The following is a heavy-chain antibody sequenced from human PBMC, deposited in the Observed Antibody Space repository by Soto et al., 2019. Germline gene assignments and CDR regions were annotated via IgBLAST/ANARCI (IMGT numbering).Heavy chain of an antibody. D-gene: IGHD3-3*01. V-gene: IGHV4-59*01. Sequence: SETLSLTCTVSGASISDSYWSWIRQPPGKRLEWIGYIYYSGTTNYNPSLNSRVTISVDTSKNQFSLKPSSVTAADTAVYYCAGLGAQYYDFWSGQDYYGMDVWGQGTTVTVSS. J-gene: IGHJ6*02. CDR3: AGLGAQYYDFWSGQDYYGMDV. CDR1: GASISDSY. CDR2: IYYSGTT.